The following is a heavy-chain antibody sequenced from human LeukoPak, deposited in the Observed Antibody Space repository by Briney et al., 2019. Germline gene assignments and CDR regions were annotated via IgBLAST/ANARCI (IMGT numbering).Heavy chain of an antibody. CDR3: ARDPSNTSGNHAWFDY. CDR1: AYPFTRYG. V-gene: IGHV1-18*01. J-gene: IGHJ4*02. Sequence: GASVEVSFQASAYPFTRYGISWGRQAPGQGVGGVGWVSCYNGNTHYPPTYQGRLTLTTDTSTSTVYMELRSLRSDDTAVYYCARDPSNTSGNHAWFDYWGQGTLVTVSS. D-gene: IGHD2-15*01. CDR2: VSCYNGNT.